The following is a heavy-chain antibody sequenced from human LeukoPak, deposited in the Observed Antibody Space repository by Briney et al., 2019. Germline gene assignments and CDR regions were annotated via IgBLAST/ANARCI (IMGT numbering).Heavy chain of an antibody. J-gene: IGHJ4*02. CDR1: GYSISSGYY. V-gene: IGHV4-38-2*02. Sequence: SETLSLTCSVAGYSISSGYYWGWIRQPPGKGLEWLATIYHRGTSYFNPSLGSRVNISVDTSKNQFSLKVNSVTAADTAVYYCARAFTDHFDNWGQGTLVTVSS. CDR3: ARAFTDHFDN. D-gene: IGHD3-16*01. CDR2: IYHRGTS.